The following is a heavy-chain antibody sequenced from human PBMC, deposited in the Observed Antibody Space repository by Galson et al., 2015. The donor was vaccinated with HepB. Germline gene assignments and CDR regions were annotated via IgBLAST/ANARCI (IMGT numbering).Heavy chain of an antibody. CDR2: IRSKAYGGTT. V-gene: IGHV3-49*03. CDR3: TVIQLWLLDHMYYYYYGMDV. D-gene: IGHD5-18*01. CDR1: GFTFGDYA. Sequence: SLRLSCAASGFTFGDYAMSWFRQAPGKGLEWVGFIRSKAYGGTTEYAASVKGRFTISRDDSKSIAYLQMNSLKTEDTAVYYCTVIQLWLLDHMYYYYYGMDVWGQGTTVTVSS. J-gene: IGHJ6*02.